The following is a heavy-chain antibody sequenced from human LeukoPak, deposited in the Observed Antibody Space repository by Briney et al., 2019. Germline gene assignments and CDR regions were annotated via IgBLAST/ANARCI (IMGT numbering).Heavy chain of an antibody. J-gene: IGHJ3*02. CDR2: INPNSGGT. D-gene: IGHD2-2*01. CDR1: GYTFTGYY. Sequence: ASVKVSCKASGYTFTGYYMHWVRQAPGQGLEWMGWINPNSGGTNYAQKFQGRVTMTRDTSISTAYMELSRLRSDDTAVYYCARGPRIVVVPAASHFDIWGQGTMVTVSS. CDR3: ARGPRIVVVPAASHFDI. V-gene: IGHV1-2*02.